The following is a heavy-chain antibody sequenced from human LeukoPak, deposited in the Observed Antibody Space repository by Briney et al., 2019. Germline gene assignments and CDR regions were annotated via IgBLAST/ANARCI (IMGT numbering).Heavy chain of an antibody. CDR3: ASTGEMYRSGWYFEY. CDR1: GGSISSYH. Sequence: PSETLSLTCTVSGGSISSYHWSWIRQPPGKGLEWIGYIIYSGSTNYNPSLKSRVTISVDTSKNQFSLKLSSVTAADTAVYYCASTGEMYRSGWYFEYWGQGTLVTVSS. V-gene: IGHV4-59*01. CDR2: IIYSGST. D-gene: IGHD6-19*01. J-gene: IGHJ4*02.